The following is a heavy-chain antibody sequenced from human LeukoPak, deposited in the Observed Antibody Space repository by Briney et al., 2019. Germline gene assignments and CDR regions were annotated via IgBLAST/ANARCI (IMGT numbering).Heavy chain of an antibody. V-gene: IGHV1-8*01. D-gene: IGHD3-22*01. CDR1: GYTFTSYD. J-gene: IGHJ4*02. CDR3: ARGAGTYYDSSGYPDVGDY. CDR2: MNPNSGNT. Sequence: AASVKVSCKASGYTFTSYDINWVRQATGQGLEWMGWMNPNSGNTGYAQKFQGRVTMTRNTSISTAYMELSSLRSEDTAVYYCARGAGTYYDSSGYPDVGDYWGQGTLVTVSS.